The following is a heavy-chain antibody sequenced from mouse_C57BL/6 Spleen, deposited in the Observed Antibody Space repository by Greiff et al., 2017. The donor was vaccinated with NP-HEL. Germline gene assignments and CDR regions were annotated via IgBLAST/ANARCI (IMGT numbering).Heavy chain of an antibody. CDR2: ISYDGSN. Sequence: EVQLQQSGPGLVKPSQSLSLTCSVTGYSITSGYYWNWLRQFPGNKLEWMGYISYDGSNNSNPSLKNRISITRDTSKNQCFLKLNSVTTEDTATYYCARDGYYEDVHYYAMDYWGQGTSVTVSS. CDR1: GYSITSGYY. D-gene: IGHD2-3*01. J-gene: IGHJ4*01. CDR3: ARDGYYEDVHYYAMDY. V-gene: IGHV3-6*01.